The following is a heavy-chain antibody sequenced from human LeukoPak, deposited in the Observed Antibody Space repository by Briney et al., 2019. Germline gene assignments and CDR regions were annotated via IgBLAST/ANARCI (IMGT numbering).Heavy chain of an antibody. V-gene: IGHV3-11*06. CDR2: ISSSSSYT. Sequence: GGSLGLSCAASGFTFSDYYMSWIRQAPGKGLEWVSYISSSSSYTNYADSVKGRFTISRDNAKNSLYLQMNSLRAEDTAVYYCAREFSHYYGSGSYRYYFDYWGQGTLVTVSS. D-gene: IGHD3-10*01. CDR1: GFTFSDYY. CDR3: AREFSHYYGSGSYRYYFDY. J-gene: IGHJ4*02.